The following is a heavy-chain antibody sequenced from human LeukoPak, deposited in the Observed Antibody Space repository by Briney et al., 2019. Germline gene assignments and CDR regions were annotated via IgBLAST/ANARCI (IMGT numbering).Heavy chain of an antibody. Sequence: GASVKVSCKASGYTFTSYGISWVRQAPGQGLEWMGGIIPIFGTANYAQKFQGRVTITTDESTSTAYMELSSLRSEDTAVYYCARVYPPGSEPYFDYWGQGTLVTVSS. CDR1: GYTFTSYG. J-gene: IGHJ4*02. D-gene: IGHD3-10*01. CDR3: ARVYPPGSEPYFDY. V-gene: IGHV1-69*05. CDR2: IIPIFGTA.